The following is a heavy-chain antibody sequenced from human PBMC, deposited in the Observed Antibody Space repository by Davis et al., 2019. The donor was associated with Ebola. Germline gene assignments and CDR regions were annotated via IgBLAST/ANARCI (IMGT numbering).Heavy chain of an antibody. J-gene: IGHJ4*02. D-gene: IGHD2-2*01. Sequence: GESLKISCKDSGNSFTSHWIGWVRQMPGKGLEWMGIIYPGDSDTRYSPSFEGQVTISVDRSIRTAYLHWNSLKASDTATYYCARQGTTSWDSWGQGTLVTVSS. CDR2: IYPGDSDT. CDR3: ARQGTTSWDS. CDR1: GNSFTSHW. V-gene: IGHV5-51*01.